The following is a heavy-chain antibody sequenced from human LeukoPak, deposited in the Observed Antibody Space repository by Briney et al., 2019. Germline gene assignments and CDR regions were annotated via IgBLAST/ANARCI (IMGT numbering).Heavy chain of an antibody. CDR3: ARDRYGDYVNAFDI. CDR2: IYYSGST. Sequence: PSETLSLTCTVSGGSISSYYWSWIRQPPGKGLEWIGYIYYSGSTNYNPSLKSRVTISVDTSKNQFSLKLSSVTAADTAVYYCARDRYGDYVNAFDIWGQGTMVTVSS. CDR1: GGSISSYY. D-gene: IGHD4-17*01. V-gene: IGHV4-59*01. J-gene: IGHJ3*02.